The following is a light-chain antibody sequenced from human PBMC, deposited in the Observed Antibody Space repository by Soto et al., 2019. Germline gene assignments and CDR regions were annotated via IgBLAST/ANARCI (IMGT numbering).Light chain of an antibody. V-gene: IGKV3-20*01. CDR1: QPFSSSY. Sequence: IVLRQSPGTLSLSVGERATLSFWASQPFSSSYLAWYQQKPGQAPRLLIFGASSRAAGIPDRFIGSGSGTDFTLTINRLEPEDFAVYYCQQYGRSLTFGGGTRWIS. CDR2: GAS. CDR3: QQYGRSLT. J-gene: IGKJ4*01.